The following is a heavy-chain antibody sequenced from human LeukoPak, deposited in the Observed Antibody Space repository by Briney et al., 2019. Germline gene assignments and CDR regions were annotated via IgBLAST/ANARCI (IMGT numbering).Heavy chain of an antibody. J-gene: IGHJ4*02. CDR1: GFTFSHFG. Sequence: PGGPLRLSCDASGFTFSHFGLHWLRQPPPKERDGVAGVCSDATNEYLADSLKGRFTICRDNFKNTVSLQMISLRAEDTAVYYCAKYAQRGFDYRNSLEHWGQGTLVTVSS. CDR2: VCSDATNE. D-gene: IGHD4-11*01. V-gene: IGHV3-33*06. CDR3: AKYAQRGFDYRNSLEH.